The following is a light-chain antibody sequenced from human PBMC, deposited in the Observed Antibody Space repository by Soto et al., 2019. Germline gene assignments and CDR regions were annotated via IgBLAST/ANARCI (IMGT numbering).Light chain of an antibody. Sequence: QAVVTQEPSFSVSPGGTVTLTCGLTSGSVSTTYYPSWYQQTPGQAPRTLIYSTNIRSSGVPDRFSGSILGNKAALTITGPQADDESDYHCMLYMRGRLVVFGGGTKLNVL. CDR2: STN. V-gene: IGLV8-61*01. J-gene: IGLJ2*01. CDR1: SGSVSTTYY. CDR3: MLYMRGRLVV.